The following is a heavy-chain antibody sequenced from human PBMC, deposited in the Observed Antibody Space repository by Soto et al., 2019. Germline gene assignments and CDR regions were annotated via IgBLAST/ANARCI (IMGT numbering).Heavy chain of an antibody. CDR1: GFPFRSYA. Sequence: GGSLRLSCAASGFPFRSYAMGWFHQAPGKGLEWISVISGSGEITLYTDSVKGRFTISRDFSNNTLSLQMNSLRADDTAIYYCGKARYLLVDQPLYFESWGQGTLVTVSS. CDR3: GKARYLLVDQPLYFES. CDR2: ISGSGEIT. J-gene: IGHJ4*02. V-gene: IGHV3-23*01. D-gene: IGHD3-9*01.